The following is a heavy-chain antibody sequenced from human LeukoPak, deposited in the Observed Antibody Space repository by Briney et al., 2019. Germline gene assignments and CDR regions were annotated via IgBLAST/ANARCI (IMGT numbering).Heavy chain of an antibody. J-gene: IGHJ4*02. CDR2: ISYDGSNK. D-gene: IGHD3-9*01. CDR1: GFTFSSYG. CDR3: AKDYILTGYYGSFFDY. Sequence: QPGRSLRLSCAASGFTFSSYGMHWVRQAPGKGLEWVAVISYDGSNKYYADSVKGRFTISRDNSKNTLYLQMNSLRAEDTAVYYCAKDYILTGYYGSFFDYWGQGTLVTVSS. V-gene: IGHV3-30*18.